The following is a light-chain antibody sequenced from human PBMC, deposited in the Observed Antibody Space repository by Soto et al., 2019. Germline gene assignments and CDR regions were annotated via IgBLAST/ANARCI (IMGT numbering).Light chain of an antibody. Sequence: DIQLTQSPSFLSASVGDRVTITCRASQDISNFLAWYQQKPGKIPELLIYAASTFHSGVPSRFSGSGYGTYFTLTITTLQPEDVATYYCQEYDVVPLTFGGGTKVEIK. V-gene: IGKV1-27*01. CDR3: QEYDVVPLT. CDR1: QDISNF. J-gene: IGKJ4*01. CDR2: AAS.